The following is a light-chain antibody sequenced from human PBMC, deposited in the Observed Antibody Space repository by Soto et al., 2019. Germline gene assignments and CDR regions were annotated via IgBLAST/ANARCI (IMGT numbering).Light chain of an antibody. V-gene: IGKV3-11*01. CDR2: DAS. CDR1: QSISIY. CDR3: QQRSNWIT. Sequence: EIVLTQSPATLSLSPEETATLCCRASQSISIYLAWYQQKPGQAPRLLIYDASNRATGIPARFSGSGSGTDFTLTISSLEPEDSAIYHCQQRSNWITFGQGTRLEI. J-gene: IGKJ5*01.